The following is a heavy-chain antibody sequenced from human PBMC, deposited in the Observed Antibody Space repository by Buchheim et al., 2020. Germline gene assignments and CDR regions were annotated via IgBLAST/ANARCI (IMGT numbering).Heavy chain of an antibody. CDR2: MYHSGSF. D-gene: IGHD3-10*01. CDR1: GVSISSSHW. Sequence: QVQLQESGPRLVKPLGTLSLTCAVSGVSISSSHWWSWVRQSPGKGLEWIGEMYHSGSFNYNPSLKTRVTISMDKSNNQFSLKLISVTAADTAIYYCAKKSDYGSDGYYMDVWGKGT. V-gene: IGHV4-4*02. CDR3: AKKSDYGSDGYYMDV. J-gene: IGHJ6*03.